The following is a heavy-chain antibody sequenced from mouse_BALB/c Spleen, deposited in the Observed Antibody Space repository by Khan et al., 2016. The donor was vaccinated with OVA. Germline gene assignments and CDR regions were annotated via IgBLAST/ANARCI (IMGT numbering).Heavy chain of an antibody. V-gene: IGHV14-3*02. CDR3: SRSNSLWPMDY. D-gene: IGHD1-1*01. CDR2: IDPANGDT. J-gene: IGHJ4*01. CDR1: GFNINDTC. Sequence: VQLQQSGAELVKPGASVKLSCTASGFNINDTCLHWVKQRHEQGLEWIGRIDPANGDTKYDTKFKAKATIKADTHTKIAYLQLSSLTSEDTAVYYCSRSNSLWPMDYWGQGTAVTVSA.